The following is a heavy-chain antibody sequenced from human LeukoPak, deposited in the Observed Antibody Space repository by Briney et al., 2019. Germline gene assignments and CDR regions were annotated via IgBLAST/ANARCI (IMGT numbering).Heavy chain of an antibody. CDR1: GGSFSGYY. D-gene: IGHD4-11*01. CDR3: ARVTTVRRGGYYYYYYMDV. Sequence: PSETLSLTCAVYGGSFSGYYWSWIRQPPGKGLEWIGEINHSGSTNYNPSLKSRVTISVDTSKNQFSLKLSSVTAADTAVYYCARVTTVRRGGYYYYYYMDVWGKGTTVTVSS. CDR2: INHSGST. V-gene: IGHV4-34*01. J-gene: IGHJ6*03.